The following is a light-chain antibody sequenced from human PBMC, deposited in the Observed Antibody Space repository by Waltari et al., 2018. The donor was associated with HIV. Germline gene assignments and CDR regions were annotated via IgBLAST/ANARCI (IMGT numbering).Light chain of an antibody. Sequence: SYDLTQPPSVSVSPGQTASITCSGDKLGDKFASWYQQKPGQSPVLVIYQDTKRPSGIPERFSGSTSGNTATLTVSGTQAMDEADYYCQAWDSSTYVFGPGTKVTVL. CDR3: QAWDSSTYV. CDR1: KLGDKF. V-gene: IGLV3-1*01. CDR2: QDT. J-gene: IGLJ1*01.